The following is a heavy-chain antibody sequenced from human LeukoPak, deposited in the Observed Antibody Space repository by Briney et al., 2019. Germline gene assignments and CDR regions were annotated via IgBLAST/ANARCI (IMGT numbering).Heavy chain of an antibody. CDR2: ISGSGGST. CDR3: AKGAMIVAGPFDY. V-gene: IGHV3-23*01. J-gene: IGHJ4*02. Sequence: GSLRPSCAASGFTFSSYAMSWVRQAPGKGLECVSAISGSGGSTYYADPVTGRFTISRDNSKNTLYLQMNSLRAEDTAVYYCAKGAMIVAGPFDYWGQGTLVTVSS. D-gene: IGHD3-22*01. CDR1: GFTFSSYA.